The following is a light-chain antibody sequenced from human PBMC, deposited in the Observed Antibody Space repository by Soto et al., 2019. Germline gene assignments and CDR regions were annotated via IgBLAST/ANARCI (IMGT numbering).Light chain of an antibody. CDR1: QSVSSNY. Sequence: EIVLTQSPGTLSLSPGERATLSCRASQSVSSNYLAWYQQKPGQAPRLLIYGASSRATDIPDRFSGSGSGTDFTLTISRLEPEDFAVYYCQQYYGSPGNTFGQGTRLEIK. CDR2: GAS. CDR3: QQYYGSPGNT. J-gene: IGKJ5*01. V-gene: IGKV3-20*01.